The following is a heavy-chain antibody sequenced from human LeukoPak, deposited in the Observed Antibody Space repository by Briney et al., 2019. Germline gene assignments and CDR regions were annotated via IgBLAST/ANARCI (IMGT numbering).Heavy chain of an antibody. CDR3: ARGAMVRGVPFNP. V-gene: IGHV4-39*07. Sequence: SETLSLTCTVSGGSISSSSYYWGWIRQPPGKGLEWIGSIYYSGSTYYNPSLKSRVTISVDTSKNQFSLKLSSVTAADTAVYYCARGAMVRGVPFNPWGQGTLVTVSS. CDR2: IYYSGST. CDR1: GGSISSSSYY. D-gene: IGHD3-10*01. J-gene: IGHJ5*02.